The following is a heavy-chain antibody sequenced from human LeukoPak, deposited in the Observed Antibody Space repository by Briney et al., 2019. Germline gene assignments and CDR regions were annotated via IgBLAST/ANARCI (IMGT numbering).Heavy chain of an antibody. CDR3: ARARYSSAIYYYYGMDV. D-gene: IGHD6-25*01. CDR2: ISANGVST. J-gene: IGHJ6*02. Sequence: GGSLRLSCAASGSTFNNYAMSWVRQAPGKGLEWVSTISANGVSTYYADSVKGRFTISRDNSKNTLYLQMNSLRAEDTAVYYCARARYSSAIYYYYGMDVWGQGTTVTVSS. CDR1: GSTFNNYA. V-gene: IGHV3-23*01.